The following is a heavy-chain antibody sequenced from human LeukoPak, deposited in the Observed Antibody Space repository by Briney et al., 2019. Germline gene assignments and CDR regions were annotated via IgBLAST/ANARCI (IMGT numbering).Heavy chain of an antibody. V-gene: IGHV1-2*02. J-gene: IGHJ4*02. CDR3: ARDRAKGGGYNSFASY. D-gene: IGHD5-24*01. Sequence: ASVKVSCKASGYTFTSYYIHWVRQAPGQGLEWMGWINPNSGGTNYAQKFQGRVTMTRDTSISTAYMELSRLRSDDTAVYYCARDRAKGGGYNSFASYWGQGTLVTVSS. CDR2: INPNSGGT. CDR1: GYTFTSYY.